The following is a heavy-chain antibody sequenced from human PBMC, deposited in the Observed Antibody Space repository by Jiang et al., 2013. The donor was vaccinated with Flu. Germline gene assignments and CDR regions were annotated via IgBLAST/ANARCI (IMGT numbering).Heavy chain of an antibody. J-gene: IGHJ3*02. CDR2: IWYDGSNK. D-gene: IGHD6-19*01. Sequence: AVIWYDGSNKYYADSVKGRFTISRDNSKNMLYLQMNSLRAEDTAVYYCARERQWLDRGAFDIWGQGTMVTVSS. CDR3: ARERQWLDRGAFDI. V-gene: IGHV3-33*01.